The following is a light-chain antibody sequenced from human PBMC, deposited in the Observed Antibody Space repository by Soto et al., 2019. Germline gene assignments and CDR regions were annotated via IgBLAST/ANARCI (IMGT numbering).Light chain of an antibody. CDR1: STDVGGYNY. CDR3: CSYAGSSTWV. Sequence: QSVLTQPRSVSGSPGQSVTISCTGTSTDVGGYNYVSWYQQSPGTAPKLMIYEVSNRPSGVPDRFSGSKSGDTASLTISGLQAEDEADYYCCSYAGSSTWVFGGGTKLTVL. CDR2: EVS. V-gene: IGLV2-11*01. J-gene: IGLJ3*02.